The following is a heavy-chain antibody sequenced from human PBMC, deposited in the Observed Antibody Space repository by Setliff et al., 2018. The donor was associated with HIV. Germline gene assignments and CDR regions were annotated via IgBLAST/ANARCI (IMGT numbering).Heavy chain of an antibody. D-gene: IGHD5-12*01. CDR2: IYHRGKT. V-gene: IGHV4-34*01. CDR3: ARHVSPEYSDYAHWYFDL. Sequence: SETLSLTCAVYGGSFSDYYWSWIRQPPGKGLEWIGEIYHRGKTNYNPSLKSRVTISVDTSKNQLYLKMTSVTAADTAVYFCARHVSPEYSDYAHWYFDLWGRGTLVTVSS. J-gene: IGHJ2*01. CDR1: GGSFSDYY.